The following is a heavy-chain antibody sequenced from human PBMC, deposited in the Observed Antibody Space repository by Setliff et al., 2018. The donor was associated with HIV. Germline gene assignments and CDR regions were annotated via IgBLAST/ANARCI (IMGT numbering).Heavy chain of an antibody. CDR2: VNRRGNS. CDR3: ARLGSHCKNAFCPPY. Sequence: KASETLSLTCAVYGGYLSEYYWSWIRQAPGKGLEWIGEVNRRGNSNYNPALKSRITVSVDTSKNQVSLRLSSVTAADTAVYYCARLGSHCKNAFCPPYWGQGTLVTVSS. J-gene: IGHJ4*02. D-gene: IGHD2-15*01. V-gene: IGHV4-34*01. CDR1: GGYLSEYY.